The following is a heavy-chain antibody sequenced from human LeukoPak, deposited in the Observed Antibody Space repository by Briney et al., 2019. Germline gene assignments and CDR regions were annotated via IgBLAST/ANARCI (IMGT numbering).Heavy chain of an antibody. CDR3: AKDMEGYYDSTSFDY. CDR2: ISWNSGSI. V-gene: IGHV3-9*01. D-gene: IGHD3-22*01. Sequence: GGSLRLSCAASGFTFNNYWMSWVRQAPGKGLEWVSGISWNSGSIGYADSVKGRFTISRDNAKNSLYLQMNSLRAEDTALYYCAKDMEGYYDSTSFDYWGQGTLVTVSS. CDR1: GFTFNNYW. J-gene: IGHJ4*02.